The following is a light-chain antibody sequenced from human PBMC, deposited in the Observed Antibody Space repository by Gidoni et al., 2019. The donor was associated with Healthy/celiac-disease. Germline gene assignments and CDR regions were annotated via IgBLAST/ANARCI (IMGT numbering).Light chain of an antibody. J-gene: IGKJ1*01. CDR3: QQYKT. CDR1: QSVRSSY. V-gene: IGKV3-20*01. Sequence: EIVLTQSPGTLSLSPGERATLSCRASQSVRSSYLAWYQQKPGQAPRLLIYGASSRAPGIPDSFSGSGSGTDFTLTISRLEPEDFAVYYCQQYKTFGQGTKVEIK. CDR2: GAS.